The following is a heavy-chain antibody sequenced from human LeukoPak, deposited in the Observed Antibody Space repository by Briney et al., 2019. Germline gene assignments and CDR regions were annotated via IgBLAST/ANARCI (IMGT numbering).Heavy chain of an antibody. D-gene: IGHD5-18*01. V-gene: IGHV1-2*02. CDR3: ARDPIILLWSFDY. CDR1: GYTFTGYY. CDR2: INPNSGGT. J-gene: IGHJ4*02. Sequence: ASVKVSCKASGYTFTGYYMHWVRQAPGQGLEWMGWINPNSGGTNYAQKFQGRVTMTRDTSISTAYMELSRLRSDDTAVYYCARDPIILLWSFDYWGQGTLVTVSS.